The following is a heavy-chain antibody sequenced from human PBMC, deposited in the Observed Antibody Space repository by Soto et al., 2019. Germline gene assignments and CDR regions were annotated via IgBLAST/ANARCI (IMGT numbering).Heavy chain of an antibody. CDR2: IYHSGST. V-gene: IGHV4-30-2*01. J-gene: IGHJ4*02. D-gene: IGHD3-22*01. CDR1: GGSISSGGYS. Sequence: QLQLQESGSGLVKPSQTLSLTCAVSGGSISSGGYSWSWIRQPPGKGLEWIGYIYHSGSTYYNPSLKSRVTISVDRSKNQFYLELSSVTAADTAVYYCARTYYYDSSGYYYYFDYWGQGTLVTVSS. CDR3: ARTYYYDSSGYYYYFDY.